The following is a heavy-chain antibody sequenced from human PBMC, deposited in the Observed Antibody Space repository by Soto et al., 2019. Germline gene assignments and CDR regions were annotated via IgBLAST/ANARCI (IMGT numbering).Heavy chain of an antibody. V-gene: IGHV4-31*03. J-gene: IGHJ3*02. CDR3: ARAWEIVQGDAFDI. D-gene: IGHD5-12*01. Sequence: SETLSLTCTVSGGSISSGGYYWSWIRQHPGKGLEWIGYIYYSGSTYYNPSLKSRVTISVDTSKNQFSLKLSSVTAADTAVYYCARAWEIVQGDAFDIWGQGTMVTVSS. CDR2: IYYSGST. CDR1: GGSISSGGYY.